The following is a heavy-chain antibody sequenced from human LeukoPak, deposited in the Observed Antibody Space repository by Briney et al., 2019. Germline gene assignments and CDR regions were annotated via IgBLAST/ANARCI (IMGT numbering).Heavy chain of an antibody. CDR1: GCTFSSYW. CDR2: IKQDGSEK. CDR3: ARDQRFLVS. Sequence: GWSLRLTCAASGCTFSSYWMCWVHQAPGKGLEWVANIKQDGSEKYYVDSVKGRFTISRDNAKNSLCLQMNSLRAEDTAVYYCARDQRFLVSWGQGTLVTVSS. D-gene: IGHD3-3*01. V-gene: IGHV3-7*01. J-gene: IGHJ4*02.